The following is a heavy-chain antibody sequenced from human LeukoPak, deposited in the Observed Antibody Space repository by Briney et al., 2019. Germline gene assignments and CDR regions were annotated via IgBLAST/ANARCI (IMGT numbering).Heavy chain of an antibody. J-gene: IGHJ4*02. CDR3: AKGAGRTTATLLFDY. D-gene: IGHD4-17*01. CDR2: INSAGSGT. CDR1: GFTFSSHW. Sequence: GGSLRLSCAASGFTFSSHWMHWVRQVPGKGLVWVSRINSAGSGTSYGDSVKGRFTISRDNAKGTLYLQMNSLRTEDTALYYCAKGAGRTTATLLFDYWGQGTLVTVSS. V-gene: IGHV3-74*01.